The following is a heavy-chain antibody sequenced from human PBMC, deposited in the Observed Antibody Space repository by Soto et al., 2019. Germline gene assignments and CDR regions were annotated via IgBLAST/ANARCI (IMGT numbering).Heavy chain of an antibody. Sequence: PSETLSLTCTVSGGSISSYYWSWIRQPPGKGLERIGHIYYSGSTNYNPSLKSRVTISVDTSKNQFSLKLSSVTAADTVVYYCASRRTRGYAFDIWGQGTMVTVSS. J-gene: IGHJ3*02. CDR2: IYYSGST. D-gene: IGHD3-10*01. CDR3: ASRRTRGYAFDI. V-gene: IGHV4-59*08. CDR1: GGSISSYY.